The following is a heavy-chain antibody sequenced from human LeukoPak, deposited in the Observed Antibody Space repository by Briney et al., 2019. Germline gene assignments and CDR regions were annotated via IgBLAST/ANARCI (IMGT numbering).Heavy chain of an antibody. V-gene: IGHV3-53*01. CDR1: GFTVSSNY. D-gene: IGHD6-19*01. Sequence: GGSLRLSCAASGFTVSSNYMSWVRQAPGKGLEWVSVIYSGGSTYYADSVKGRFTISGDNSKNTLYLQMNSLRAEDTAVYYCARGTQQWLVLDYWGQGTLVTVSS. CDR3: ARGTQQWLVLDY. J-gene: IGHJ4*02. CDR2: IYSGGST.